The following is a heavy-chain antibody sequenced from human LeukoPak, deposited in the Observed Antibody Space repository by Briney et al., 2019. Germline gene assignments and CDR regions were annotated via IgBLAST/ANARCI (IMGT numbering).Heavy chain of an antibody. Sequence: ASVEVSFKAPGYTFTSSAMQWVRQARGQGLEWIGWIVVGRGNTNYAQKFQERVTITRDMSTSTAYMELSSLRSEDTAVYYCAAISSGWYADYWGQGTLVTVSS. CDR2: IVVGRGNT. J-gene: IGHJ4*02. CDR1: GYTFTSSA. CDR3: AAISSGWYADY. V-gene: IGHV1-58*02. D-gene: IGHD6-19*01.